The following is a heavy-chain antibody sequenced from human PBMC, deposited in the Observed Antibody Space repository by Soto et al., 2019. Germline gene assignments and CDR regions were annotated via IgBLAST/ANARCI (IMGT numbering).Heavy chain of an antibody. CDR1: GGSISSGGYY. V-gene: IGHV4-31*03. CDR3: ARQPYDSSGLFDY. Sequence: PSETLSLTCTVSGGSISSGGYYWSWIRQHPGKGLEWIGYIYYSGSTYYNPSLKNRVTISVDTSKNQFSLKLSSVTAADTAVYYCARQPYDSSGLFDYWGQGTLVTVSS. J-gene: IGHJ4*02. CDR2: IYYSGST. D-gene: IGHD3-22*01.